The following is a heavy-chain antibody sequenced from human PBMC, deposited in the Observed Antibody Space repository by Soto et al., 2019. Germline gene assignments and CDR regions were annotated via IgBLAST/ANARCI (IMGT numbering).Heavy chain of an antibody. D-gene: IGHD3-22*01. CDR1: GYSFTSYW. Sequence: GESLKISCKGSGYSFTSYWIGWVRQMPGKGLEWMGIIYPGDSDTRYSPSSQGQFTISADKSISTAYLQWSSLKASDTAMYYCARLPDSSGYYVFLDIWGQGTMVTVSS. CDR2: IYPGDSDT. J-gene: IGHJ3*02. V-gene: IGHV5-51*01. CDR3: ARLPDSSGYYVFLDI.